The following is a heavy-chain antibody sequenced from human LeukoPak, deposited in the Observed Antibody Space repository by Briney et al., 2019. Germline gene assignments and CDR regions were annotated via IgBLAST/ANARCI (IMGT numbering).Heavy chain of an antibody. CDR1: GYTFTSYD. V-gene: IGHV1-8*01. CDR2: MNPNSGNT. Sequence: ASVKVSCKASGYTFTSYDINWVRQATGQGLEWMGWMNPNSGNTGYAQKFQGRVTMTRNTSISTAYMELSSLRSEDTAVYYCARGPPTTVTTVSDWYFDLWGRGTLVTVSS. J-gene: IGHJ2*01. D-gene: IGHD4-17*01. CDR3: ARGPPTTVTTVSDWYFDL.